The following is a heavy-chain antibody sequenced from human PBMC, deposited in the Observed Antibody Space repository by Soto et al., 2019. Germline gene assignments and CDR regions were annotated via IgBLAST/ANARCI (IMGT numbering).Heavy chain of an antibody. J-gene: IGHJ4*02. CDR3: ARDNNDFWSLYPLAFDY. V-gene: IGHV4-4*07. CDR1: GGSLSKYY. CDR2: ISTSGHV. Sequence: TLSVTCSVSGGSLSKYYWSWIRQPAGKGLEWIGRISTSGHVVSKVSLRSRLTMSVDMSNNHFSLKLTSVTAADTAVYYCARDNNDFWSLYPLAFDYWGQGALVTVSS. D-gene: IGHD3-3*01.